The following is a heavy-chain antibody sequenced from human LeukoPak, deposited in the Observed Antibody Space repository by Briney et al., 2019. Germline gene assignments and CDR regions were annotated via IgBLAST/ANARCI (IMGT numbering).Heavy chain of an antibody. Sequence: GGSLRLPCAASGFTFSDYYMSWIRQAPGKGLEWVSYISSSGSTIYYADSVKGRFTISRDNAKNSLYLQMNSLRAEDTAVYYCARDGGDTAMGTLPFDYWGQGTLVTVSS. CDR1: GFTFSDYY. J-gene: IGHJ4*02. CDR3: ARDGGDTAMGTLPFDY. CDR2: ISSSGSTI. D-gene: IGHD5-18*01. V-gene: IGHV3-11*01.